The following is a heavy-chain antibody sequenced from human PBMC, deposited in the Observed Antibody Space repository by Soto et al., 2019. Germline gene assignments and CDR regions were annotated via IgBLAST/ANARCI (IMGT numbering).Heavy chain of an antibody. CDR3: ATAGLGVRGVIIPSYYYGMDV. V-gene: IGHV1-2*04. CDR2: INPNSGGT. J-gene: IGHJ6*04. CDR1: GYTFTGYY. Sequence: ASVKVSCKASGYTFTGYYMHWVRQAPGQGLEWMGWINPNSGGTNYAQKFQGWVTMTRDTSISTAYMELSRLRSDDTAVYYCATAGLGVRGVIIPSYYYGMDVWGKGTKVTVSS. D-gene: IGHD3-10*01.